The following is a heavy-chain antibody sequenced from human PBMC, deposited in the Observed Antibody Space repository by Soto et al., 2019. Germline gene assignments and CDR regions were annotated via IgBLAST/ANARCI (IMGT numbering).Heavy chain of an antibody. CDR1: GGSISSHDSC. J-gene: IGHJ4*02. Sequence: SETLSLTCTVSGGSISSHDSCWSWIRQSPGRGLEWIGHIYDGGSTYSNPSLRSRVSISVDTSKTQFSLDLSSVADADTAIYYCAKWGSSKNLDNWGQGTLVTVSS. CDR3: AKWGSSKNLDN. D-gene: IGHD2-8*01. CDR2: IYDGGST. V-gene: IGHV4-30-4*01.